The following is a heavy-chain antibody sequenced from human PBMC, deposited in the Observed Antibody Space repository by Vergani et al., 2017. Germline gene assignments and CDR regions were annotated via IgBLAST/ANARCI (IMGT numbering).Heavy chain of an antibody. CDR1: GFTSSYYG. CDR3: AKDRDRNSVSYYFDY. V-gene: IGHV3-30*18. Sequence: QVHLVESGGGVVQPGRSLRLSCVVSGFTSSYYGMHWVRQAPGKGLEWVAVISYDGTQKYYADSVKGRFTISRDNAKNSLYLQMNSLRAEDTALYYCAKDRDRNSVSYYFDYWGQGTLVTVSS. J-gene: IGHJ4*02. D-gene: IGHD1-26*01. CDR2: ISYDGTQK.